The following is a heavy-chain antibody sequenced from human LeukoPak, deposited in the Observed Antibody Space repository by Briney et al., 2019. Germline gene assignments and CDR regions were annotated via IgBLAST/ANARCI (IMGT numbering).Heavy chain of an antibody. CDR3: AMVAATMYYFDY. Sequence: GASVKVSCKASGYTFTSYYMHWVRQAPGQGLEWMGIINPSGGSTSYAQKFQGRVTMTRDTSTSTVYMELSGLRSEDTAVYYCAMVAATMYYFDYWGQGTLVTVSS. V-gene: IGHV1-46*01. J-gene: IGHJ4*02. D-gene: IGHD2-15*01. CDR1: GYTFTSYY. CDR2: INPSGGST.